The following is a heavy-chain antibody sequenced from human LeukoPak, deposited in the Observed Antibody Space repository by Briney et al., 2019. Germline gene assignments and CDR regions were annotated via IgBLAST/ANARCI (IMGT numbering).Heavy chain of an antibody. V-gene: IGHV4-59*08. J-gene: IGHJ4*02. Sequence: SETLSLTCTVSGGSISSYYWSWIRQPPGKGLEWIGYIYYSGSTNYNPSLKSRVTISVDTSKNQFSLKLSSVTAADTAVYYRARSSGVWFGELSSSFDYWDQGTLVTVSS. CDR1: GGSISSYY. CDR2: IYYSGST. D-gene: IGHD3-10*01. CDR3: ARSSGVWFGELSSSFDY.